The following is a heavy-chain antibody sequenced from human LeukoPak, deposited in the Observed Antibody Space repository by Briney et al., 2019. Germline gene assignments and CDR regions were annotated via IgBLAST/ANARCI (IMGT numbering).Heavy chain of an antibody. CDR2: IRYDGSNK. Sequence: GGSLRLSCAASGFTFSSYGMHWVRQAPGKGLEWVAFIRYDGSNKYYADSVKGRFTISRDNSKNTLYLQMNSLRAEDTAVYYCARNSIGYEDYYGMDVWGQGTTVTVSS. CDR1: GFTFSSYG. D-gene: IGHD5-12*01. V-gene: IGHV3-30*02. J-gene: IGHJ6*02. CDR3: ARNSIGYEDYYGMDV.